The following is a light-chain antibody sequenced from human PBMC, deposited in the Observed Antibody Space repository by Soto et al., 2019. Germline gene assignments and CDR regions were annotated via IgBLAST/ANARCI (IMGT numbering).Light chain of an antibody. CDR1: SGHSSYA. CDR3: QTWGTGIPWV. Sequence: QPVLTQSPSASASLGASVKLTCTLSSGHSSYAIAWHQQQPEKGPRYLTKLNSDGSHSKGDGIPDRFSGSSSGAERYLTISSLQSEDEADYYCQTWGTGIPWVFGGGTKVTVL. CDR2: LNSDGSH. V-gene: IGLV4-69*01. J-gene: IGLJ3*02.